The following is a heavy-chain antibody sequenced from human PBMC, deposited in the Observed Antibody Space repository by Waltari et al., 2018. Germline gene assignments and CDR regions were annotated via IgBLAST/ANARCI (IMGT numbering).Heavy chain of an antibody. CDR3: ARAIFIAVAGIHYYYYYYMDV. CDR2: IKQDGSEK. D-gene: IGHD6-19*01. Sequence: EVQLVESGGGLVQPGGSLRLSCAASGFTFSSYWMSWVRQAPGKGLEWVANIKQDGSEKYYVDSVKGRFTISRDNAKNSLYLQMNSLRAEDTAVYYSARAIFIAVAGIHYYYYYYMDVWGKGTTVTVSS. CDR1: GFTFSSYW. J-gene: IGHJ6*03. V-gene: IGHV3-7*04.